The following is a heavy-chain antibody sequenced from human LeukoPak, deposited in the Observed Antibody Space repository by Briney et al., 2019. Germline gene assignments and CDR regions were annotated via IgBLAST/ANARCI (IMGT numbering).Heavy chain of an antibody. CDR2: IGSDGRMM. Sequence: TGGSLRLSCAASGFTLSSHPMNWVRQAPGKGLEWVSYIGSDGRMMYYADSVKGRFTISRDSAKNSLYLQMNSLGADDTAVYYCARDASHFDSSGYFHNYYYGMDVWGQGTTVTVSS. CDR3: ARDASHFDSSGYFHNYYYGMDV. J-gene: IGHJ6*02. V-gene: IGHV3-48*03. CDR1: GFTLSSHP. D-gene: IGHD3-22*01.